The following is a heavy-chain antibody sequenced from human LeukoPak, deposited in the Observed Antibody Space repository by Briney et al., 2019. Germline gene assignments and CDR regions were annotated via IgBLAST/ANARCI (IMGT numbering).Heavy chain of an antibody. J-gene: IGHJ4*02. CDR1: GFTFSSYA. V-gene: IGHV3-23*01. CDR3: AKAEGYDILTGLDY. CDR2: IGASGGST. D-gene: IGHD3-9*01. Sequence: GGSLRLSCATSGFTFSSYAMSWVREAPGKGLEWVSGIGASGGSTYYADSVKGRFTISRDNSKNTLYLQMNSLRTEDTAVYYCAKAEGYDILTGLDYWGQGTLVTVSS.